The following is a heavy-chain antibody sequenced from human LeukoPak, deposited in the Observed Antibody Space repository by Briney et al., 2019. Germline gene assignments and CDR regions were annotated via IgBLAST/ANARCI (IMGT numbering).Heavy chain of an antibody. J-gene: IGHJ4*02. Sequence: SETLSLTCTVSGGSISSGGYYWSWIRQHTGKGLEWIGYIYYSGSTYYNPSLKSRVTISVDTSKNQFSLKLSSVTAADTAVYYCARGVVPYFFDYWGQGTLVTVSS. D-gene: IGHD2-2*01. CDR2: IYYSGST. CDR3: ARGVVPYFFDY. V-gene: IGHV4-31*03. CDR1: GGSISSGGYY.